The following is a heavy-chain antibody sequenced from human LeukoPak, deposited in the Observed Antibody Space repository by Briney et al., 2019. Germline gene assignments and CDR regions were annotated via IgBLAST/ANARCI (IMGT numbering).Heavy chain of an antibody. CDR1: GFIFSDYY. Sequence: PGGSLRLSCVTSGFIFSDYYMSWIRQAPGKGLEWVSHISSRGETTYYADSVKGRFTISRDNAKNSLFLQMNSLRAEDTAVYYCARAAPGPPRIYCSGGSCYSGDAFDIWGQGTMVTVSS. D-gene: IGHD2-15*01. CDR3: ARAAPGPPRIYCSGGSCYSGDAFDI. CDR2: ISSRGETT. J-gene: IGHJ3*02. V-gene: IGHV3-11*01.